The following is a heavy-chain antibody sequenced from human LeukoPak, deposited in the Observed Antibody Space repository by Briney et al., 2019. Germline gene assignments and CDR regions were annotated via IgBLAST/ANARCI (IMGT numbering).Heavy chain of an antibody. CDR2: INHSGST. V-gene: IGHV4-34*01. CDR1: GGSFSGYY. Sequence: SETLSLTCAVYGGSFSGYYWSWIRQPPGKGLEWIGEINHSGSTNYNPSPKSRVTISVDTSKNQFSLKLSSVTAADTAVYYCARDNWNYGRSSRRWFDPWGQGTLVTVSS. D-gene: IGHD1-7*01. CDR3: ARDNWNYGRSSRRWFDP. J-gene: IGHJ5*02.